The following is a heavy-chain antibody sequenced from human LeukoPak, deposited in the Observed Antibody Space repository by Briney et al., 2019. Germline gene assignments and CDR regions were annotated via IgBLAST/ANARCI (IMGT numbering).Heavy chain of an antibody. D-gene: IGHD4-17*01. J-gene: IGHJ2*01. CDR3: ARSGGSTVTTRYFDL. CDR1: GGSISSYY. V-gene: IGHV4-59*08. Sequence: PSETLSLTCTVSGGSISSYYWSWIPQPPGKGLEWIGYIYYSGSTNYNPSLKSRVTISVDTSKNQFSLKLSSVTAADTAVYYCARSGGSTVTTRYFDLWGRGTLVTVSS. CDR2: IYYSGST.